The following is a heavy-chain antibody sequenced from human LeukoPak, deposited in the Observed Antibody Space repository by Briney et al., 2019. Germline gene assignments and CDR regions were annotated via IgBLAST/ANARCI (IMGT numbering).Heavy chain of an antibody. J-gene: IGHJ4*02. V-gene: IGHV4-34*01. D-gene: IGHD3-10*01. CDR1: GGSISSYY. CDR3: ADLGDRVDY. Sequence: SETLSLTCTVSGGSISSYYWSWIRQPPGKGLEWIGEISHSGSTNYNPSLKSRVTISVDTSKNQFSLKLSSVTAADTAVYYCADLGDRVDYWGQGTLVTVSS. CDR2: ISHSGST.